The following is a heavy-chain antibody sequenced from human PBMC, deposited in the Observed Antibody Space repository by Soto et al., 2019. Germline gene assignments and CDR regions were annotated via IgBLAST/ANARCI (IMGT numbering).Heavy chain of an antibody. J-gene: IGHJ4*02. V-gene: IGHV1-69*01. Sequence: QVQLVQSGAEVKKPGSSVKVSSKASGGTFSSYAISWVRQAPGQGLEWMGGIIPIFGTANYAQKFQGRVTITADESTSTAYMELSSLRSEDTAVYYCALYYDFWSGYYRGYYFDYWGQGTLVTVSS. CDR2: IIPIFGTA. D-gene: IGHD3-3*01. CDR3: ALYYDFWSGYYRGYYFDY. CDR1: GGTFSSYA.